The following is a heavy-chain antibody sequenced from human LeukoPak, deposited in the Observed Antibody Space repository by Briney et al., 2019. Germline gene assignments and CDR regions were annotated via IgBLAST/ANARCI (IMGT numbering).Heavy chain of an antibody. CDR3: AKEFGGDIAVVPAAHSYYFDY. CDR2: ISWNSGSI. J-gene: IGHJ4*02. D-gene: IGHD2-2*01. Sequence: PGRSLRLSCAASGFTFDDYAMHWVRQAPGKGLEWVSGISWNSGSIGYADSVKGRFTISRDNAKNSLYLQMNSLRAEDTALYYCAKEFGGDIAVVPAAHSYYFDYWGQGTLVTVSS. CDR1: GFTFDDYA. V-gene: IGHV3-9*01.